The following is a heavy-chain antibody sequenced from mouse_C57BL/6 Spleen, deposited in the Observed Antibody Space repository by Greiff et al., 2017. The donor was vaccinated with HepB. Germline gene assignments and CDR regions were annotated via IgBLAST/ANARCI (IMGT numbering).Heavy chain of an antibody. CDR1: GYSITSGYY. D-gene: IGHD2-3*01. CDR2: ISYDGSN. Sequence: EVKVEESGPGLVKPSQSLSLTCSVTGYSITSGYYWNWIRQFPGNKLEWMGYISYDGSNNYNPSLKNRISITRDTSKNQFFLKLNSVTTEDTATYYCARDDGLAYWGQGTLVTVSA. CDR3: ARDDGLAY. J-gene: IGHJ3*01. V-gene: IGHV3-6*01.